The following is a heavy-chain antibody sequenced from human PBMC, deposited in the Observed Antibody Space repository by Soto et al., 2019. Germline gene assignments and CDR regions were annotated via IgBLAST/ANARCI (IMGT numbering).Heavy chain of an antibody. CDR1: GYTFTSYD. CDR2: MNTNSGNT. Sequence: QVQLVQSGAEVKKPGASVKGSCKASGYTFTSYDINWGRQATGQGLEWMGWMNTNSGNTGYAQTFQGRVTMTRNTSISTAYMALSSLRAADTAVYYCAREVNFYGLDVWGQGTTVTVSS. V-gene: IGHV1-8*01. CDR3: AREVNFYGLDV. J-gene: IGHJ6*02.